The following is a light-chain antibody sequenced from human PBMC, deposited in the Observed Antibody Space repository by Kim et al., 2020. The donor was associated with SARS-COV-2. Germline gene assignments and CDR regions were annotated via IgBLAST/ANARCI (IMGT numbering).Light chain of an antibody. CDR2: AAS. V-gene: IGKV3-20*01. CDR1: QSVSASY. J-gene: IGKJ1*01. CDR3: QQYAGSPWT. Sequence: EIVLTQSPGTLSFSPGERATLSCRASQSVSASYLAWYQHKPGQAPRLLVYAASSRATGIPDRFSGSGSGTDFTLTIGRLEPEDFAVYYCQQYAGSPWTFGQGTKLEI.